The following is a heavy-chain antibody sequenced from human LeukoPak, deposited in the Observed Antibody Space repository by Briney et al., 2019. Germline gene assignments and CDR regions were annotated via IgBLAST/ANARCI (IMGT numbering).Heavy chain of an antibody. CDR3: ARDSKDGEVAFDI. V-gene: IGHV1-46*01. Sequence: ASVKVSCKAFGYTFTSYYMHWVRQAPGQGLEWMGIINPSGGSTSYAQKFQGRVTMTRDTSTSTVYMELSSLRSEDTAVYYCARDSKDGEVAFDIWGQGTMVTVSS. CDR2: INPSGGST. J-gene: IGHJ3*02. CDR1: GYTFTSYY.